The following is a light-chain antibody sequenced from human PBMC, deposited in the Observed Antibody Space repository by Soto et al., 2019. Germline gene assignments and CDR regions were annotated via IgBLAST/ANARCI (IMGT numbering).Light chain of an antibody. J-gene: IGKJ1*01. CDR2: DAS. V-gene: IGKV1-5*01. Sequence: TQSPGTLSLSPGGRGTLSCRGSQDINNWLAWYQQKPGNAPKFLIYDASTLESGVPSRFSGGGSGTGFTLTISSLQPDDSATYYCQQYYSRRTFGQGTKVDNK. CDR1: QDINNW. CDR3: QQYYSRRT.